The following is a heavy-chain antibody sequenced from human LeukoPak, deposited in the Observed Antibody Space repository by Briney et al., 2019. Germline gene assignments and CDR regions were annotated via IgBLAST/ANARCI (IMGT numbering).Heavy chain of an antibody. CDR1: GFTFSSYW. J-gene: IGHJ6*03. CDR2: IKQDGSEK. CDR3: ARSSGRSPNRDYMDV. Sequence: GSLRLSCAASGFTFSSYWMSWVRQAPGKGLEWVANIKQDGSEKYYVDSVKGRFTISRDNAKNSLYLQMNSLRSEDTAVYYCARSSGRSPNRDYMDVWGKGTTVTISS. D-gene: IGHD1-14*01. V-gene: IGHV3-7*03.